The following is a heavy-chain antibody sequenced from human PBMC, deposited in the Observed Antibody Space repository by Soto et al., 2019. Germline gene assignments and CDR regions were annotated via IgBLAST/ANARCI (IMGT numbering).Heavy chain of an antibody. V-gene: IGHV4-59*06. CDR3: ARGTLEQGYYYYYGMDV. Sequence: SETLSLTCTVSGGSISSYYWSWIRQHPGKGLEWIGYIYYSGSTYYNPSLKSRVTISVDTSKNQFSLKLSSVTAADTAVYYCARGTLEQGYYYYYGMDVWGQGTTVTVSS. CDR1: GGSISSYY. J-gene: IGHJ6*02. CDR2: IYYSGST. D-gene: IGHD1-1*01.